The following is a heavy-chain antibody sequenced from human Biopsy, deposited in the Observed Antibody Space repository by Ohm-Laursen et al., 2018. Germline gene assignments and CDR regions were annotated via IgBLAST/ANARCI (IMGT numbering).Heavy chain of an antibody. D-gene: IGHD3-22*01. J-gene: IGHJ6*02. V-gene: IGHV1-18*01. CDR2: ISPYNGDT. CDR3: AREEDNSGYDYYGMDV. Sequence: ASVKVSCNASGYTFTNYGISWVRQAPGQGLEWMGWISPYNGDTDYAQKLQGRVTMTTDTSTSTAYMELRSLRSDDTAVYFCAREEDNSGYDYYGMDVWGQGTTVTVSS. CDR1: GYTFTNYG.